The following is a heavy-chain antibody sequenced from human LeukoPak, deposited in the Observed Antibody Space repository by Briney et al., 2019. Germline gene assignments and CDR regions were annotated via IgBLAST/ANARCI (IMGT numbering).Heavy chain of an antibody. D-gene: IGHD3-22*01. V-gene: IGHV3-23*01. J-gene: IGHJ4*02. CDR1: GFTFSYYA. Sequence: PGRSLRLSCAASGFTFSYYAMHWVRQAPGKGLEWVSAISGSGGSTYYADSVKGRFTISRDNSKNTLYLQMNSLRAEDTAVYYCARDRPTDDSSGYYRFDYWGQGTLVTVSS. CDR2: ISGSGGST. CDR3: ARDRPTDDSSGYYRFDY.